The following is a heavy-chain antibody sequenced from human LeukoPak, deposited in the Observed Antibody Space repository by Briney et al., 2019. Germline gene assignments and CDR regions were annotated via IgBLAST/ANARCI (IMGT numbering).Heavy chain of an antibody. CDR3: AREARETYFDY. CDR1: GGSISGGSYY. D-gene: IGHD1-26*01. Sequence: SQTLSLTCTVSGGSISGGSYYWSWIRQPAGKGLEWIGRIYTSGSTNYNPSLKSRVTISVDTSKNQFSLKLSSVTAADTAVYYCAREARETYFDYWGQGTLVTVSS. CDR2: IYTSGST. V-gene: IGHV4-61*02. J-gene: IGHJ4*02.